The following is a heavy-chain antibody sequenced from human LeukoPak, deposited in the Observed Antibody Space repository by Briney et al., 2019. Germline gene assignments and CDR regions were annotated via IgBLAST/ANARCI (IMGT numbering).Heavy chain of an antibody. Sequence: GESLKISCKDSPYYFINFWIGWVRQMPGKGLEWMGIIYPADSDTRYNPSFQGHVTISADRSASTAYLQWHSLKASDTATYYCARGINDEYFQSWGQGTLVTVSS. CDR3: ARGINDEYFQS. J-gene: IGHJ1*01. CDR1: PYYFINFW. CDR2: IYPADSDT. V-gene: IGHV5-51*01. D-gene: IGHD2/OR15-2a*01.